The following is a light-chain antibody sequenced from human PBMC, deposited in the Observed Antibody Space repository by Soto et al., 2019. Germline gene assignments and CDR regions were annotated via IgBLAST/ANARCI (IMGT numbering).Light chain of an antibody. CDR3: SSYTSYNTVV. CDR1: SSDVGGYNY. Sequence: QSALTQPASVSGSPGQSITISCTGTSSDVGGYNYVSWYQQHPGKAPKLMIYAVSNRPSGVSDRFSGSKSGNTASLTISGLQAEDEADYYCSSYTSYNTVVFGGGTKVTVL. J-gene: IGLJ2*01. V-gene: IGLV2-14*01. CDR2: AVS.